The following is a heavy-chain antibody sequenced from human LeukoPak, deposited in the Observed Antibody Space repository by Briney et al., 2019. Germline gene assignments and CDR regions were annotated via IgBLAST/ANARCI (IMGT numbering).Heavy chain of an antibody. CDR2: IYYSGST. D-gene: IGHD6-6*01. V-gene: IGHV4-59*01. J-gene: IGHJ5*02. CDR3: ARDTSWNWFDP. Sequence: PETLSLTCTVSGGSISSYYWNWIRQPPGKGLEWIGYIYYSGSTNYNPSLKSRVTISVDTSKNQFSLKLSSVTAADTAVYYCARDTSWNWFDPWGQGTLVTVSS. CDR1: GGSISSYY.